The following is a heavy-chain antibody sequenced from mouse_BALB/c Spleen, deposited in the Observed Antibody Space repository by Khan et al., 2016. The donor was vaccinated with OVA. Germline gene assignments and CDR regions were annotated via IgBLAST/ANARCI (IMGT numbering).Heavy chain of an antibody. D-gene: IGHD2-10*01. Sequence: QVQLKQSGAELVKPGASVKLSCKASGYTFTNYWVHWVKQRPGQGLEWIGEIYPNDGRSNTNEKFKNKATLTVDKSSSTAYMQLSSLTSEDSAVYYGARNAYFGNYVDYWGQGTTLTVSS. V-gene: IGHV1S81*02. CDR3: ARNAYFGNYVDY. CDR1: GYTFTNYW. J-gene: IGHJ2*01. CDR2: IYPNDGRS.